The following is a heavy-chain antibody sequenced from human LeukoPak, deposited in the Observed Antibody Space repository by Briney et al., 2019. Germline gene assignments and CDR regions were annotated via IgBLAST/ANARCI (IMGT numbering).Heavy chain of an antibody. CDR1: GFIFRNYA. J-gene: IGHJ4*02. D-gene: IGHD3-9*01. CDR2: ITGSGDTT. Sequence: GGSLRLSCAASGFIFRNYAMSWVRQARGKGLEWLSAITGSGDTTYCADSVKGWFAISRDNAKIALYGEMNTLRAEDTGVYYCVKWGDYDILTGYYVPDFWGQGTLVTVSS. V-gene: IGHV3-23*01. CDR3: VKWGDYDILTGYYVPDF.